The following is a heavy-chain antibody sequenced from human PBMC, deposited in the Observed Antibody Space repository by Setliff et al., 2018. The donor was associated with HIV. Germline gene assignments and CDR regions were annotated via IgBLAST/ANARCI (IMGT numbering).Heavy chain of an antibody. Sequence: KPSETLSLTCTVSGASINMNYWSWIRQTPGQGLEWIGYVHKSVNTHYNPSLKSRVTMSGDASKNQFSLSLISVTAADTAVYYCARESARAALDYLGQGILVTVS. D-gene: IGHD3-3*01. CDR3: ARESARAALDY. CDR2: VHKSVNT. CDR1: GASINMNY. V-gene: IGHV4-59*01. J-gene: IGHJ4*02.